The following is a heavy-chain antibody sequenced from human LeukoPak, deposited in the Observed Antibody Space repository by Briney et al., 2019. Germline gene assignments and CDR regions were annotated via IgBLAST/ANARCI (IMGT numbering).Heavy chain of an antibody. CDR1: GFTFSDYY. Sequence: GGSLRLSCAASGFTFSDYYMSWIRQAPGKGLEWVSYISSSGSTIYYADSVKGRFTISGDNAKNSLYLQMNSLRAEDTAVYYCASQYNWNRGSRDYWGQGTLVTVSS. J-gene: IGHJ4*02. D-gene: IGHD1-20*01. CDR3: ASQYNWNRGSRDY. CDR2: ISSSGSTI. V-gene: IGHV3-11*04.